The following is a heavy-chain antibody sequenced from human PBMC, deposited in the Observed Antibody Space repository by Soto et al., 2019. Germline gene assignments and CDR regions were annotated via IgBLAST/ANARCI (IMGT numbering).Heavy chain of an antibody. J-gene: IGHJ5*02. CDR3: ARNAHVGASSWFDH. Sequence: QVQLVQSGAEVKKPGSSVKVSCKASGGTFSSYTISWVRQSPGQGLEWMGRIIPILGIANYAQKFQGRVTITADKSKSTAYMGMNSLRSEDKAVYYCARNAHVGASSWFDHRGQGTLVTVSS. CDR2: IIPILGIA. CDR1: GGTFSSYT. V-gene: IGHV1-69*02. D-gene: IGHD1-26*01.